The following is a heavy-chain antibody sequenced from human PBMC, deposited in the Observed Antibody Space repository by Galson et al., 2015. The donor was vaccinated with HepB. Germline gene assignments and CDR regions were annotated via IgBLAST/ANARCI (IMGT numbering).Heavy chain of an antibody. D-gene: IGHD2-2*01. CDR2: IIPIFGTA. CDR3: ARGYCSSTSCYRYYYYYMDV. V-gene: IGHV1-69*13. J-gene: IGHJ6*03. CDR1: GGTFSSYA. Sequence: SVKVSCKASGGTFSSYAISWVRQAPGQGLEWMGGIIPIFGTANYAQKFQGRVTITADESTSTAYMELSSLRSEDTAVYYCARGYCSSTSCYRYYYYYMDVWGKGTTVTVSS.